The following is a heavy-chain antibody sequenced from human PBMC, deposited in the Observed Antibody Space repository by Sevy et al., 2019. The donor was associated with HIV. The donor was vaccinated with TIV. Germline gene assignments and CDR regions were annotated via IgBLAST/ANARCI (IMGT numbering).Heavy chain of an antibody. V-gene: IGHV3-9*01. CDR3: AKDLNSVTLRWYCSDH. Sequence: GGSLRLSCAASGFTFNDYAMHWVRQAPGKGLEWVSSISWNSVNIDYADSVKDRFTISRDNAKNSLYLHMSSLRGEDTALYYCAKDLNSVTLRWYCSDHWGQGTLVTISS. CDR1: GFTFNDYA. CDR2: ISWNSVNI. J-gene: IGHJ4*02. D-gene: IGHD2-21*02.